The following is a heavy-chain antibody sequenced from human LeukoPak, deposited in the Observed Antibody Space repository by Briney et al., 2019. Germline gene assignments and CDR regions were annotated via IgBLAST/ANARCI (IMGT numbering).Heavy chain of an antibody. CDR3: ARELGRDGYFDY. J-gene: IGHJ4*02. Sequence: PGGSLRLSCAASGFTFRSYWMHWVRQAPGKGLVWVSRINSDGSSTSYADSVKGRLTISRDNAKNTLYLQMNSMRAEDTAVYYCARELGRDGYFDYWGQATLVTVSS. CDR1: GFTFRSYW. CDR2: INSDGSST. D-gene: IGHD5-24*01. V-gene: IGHV3-74*01.